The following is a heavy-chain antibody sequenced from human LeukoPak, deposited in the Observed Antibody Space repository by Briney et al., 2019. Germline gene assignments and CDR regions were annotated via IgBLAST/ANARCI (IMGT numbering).Heavy chain of an antibody. CDR3: ARVWDKGTRCSSTSCYTGGDWFDP. Sequence: SETLSLTCTVSGGSISSGGYYWSWIRQPPGKGLEWIGYIYHSGSTYYNPSLKSRVTISVDRSKNQFSLKLSSVTAADTAVYYCARVWDKGTRCSSTSCYTGGDWFDPWGQGTLVTVSS. V-gene: IGHV4-30-2*01. D-gene: IGHD2-2*02. J-gene: IGHJ5*02. CDR2: IYHSGST. CDR1: GGSISSGGYY.